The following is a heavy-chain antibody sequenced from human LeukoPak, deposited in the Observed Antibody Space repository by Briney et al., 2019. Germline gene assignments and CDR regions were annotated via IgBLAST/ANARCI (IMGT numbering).Heavy chain of an antibody. CDR1: GGTFSSYA. J-gene: IGHJ5*02. D-gene: IGHD4-17*01. CDR2: IIPIFGTA. V-gene: IGHV1-69*13. Sequence: ASVKVSCKASGGTFSSYAISWVRQAPGQGLEWMGGIIPIFGTANYAQKFQGRVTITADESTSTAYMELSSLRSEDTAVYYCARVRTTVTTFLAKNWFDPWGREPWSPSPQ. CDR3: ARVRTTVTTFLAKNWFDP.